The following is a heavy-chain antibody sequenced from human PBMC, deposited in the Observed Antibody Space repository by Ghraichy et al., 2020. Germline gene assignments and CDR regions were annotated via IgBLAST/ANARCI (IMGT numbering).Heavy chain of an antibody. D-gene: IGHD1-1*01. Sequence: GESLNISCAASGFSFSNYDMNWVRQAPGKGLEWVALVSHDGSNKYYADSVKGRITISRDNPKKMLYLQMNSLRPEDTAVYYCAKFPPGQLLEPDVFDIWGQGTMVTVSS. CDR2: VSHDGSNK. V-gene: IGHV3-30*18. CDR3: AKFPPGQLLEPDVFDI. J-gene: IGHJ3*02. CDR1: GFSFSNYD.